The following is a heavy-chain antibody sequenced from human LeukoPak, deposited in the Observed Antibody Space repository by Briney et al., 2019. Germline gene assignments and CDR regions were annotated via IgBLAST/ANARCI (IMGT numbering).Heavy chain of an antibody. J-gene: IGHJ5*02. D-gene: IGHD3-22*01. CDR2: IYHSGST. CDR3: ARAVTYYYDSSGYWPNWFDP. Sequence: PSETLSLTCAVSGGSISSGGYSWSWIRQPPGKGLEWIGYIYHSGSTYYNPSLKSRVTISVDRSKNQFPLKLSSVTAADTAVYYCARAVTYYYDSSGYWPNWFDPWGQGTLVTVSS. CDR1: GGSISSGGYS. V-gene: IGHV4-30-2*01.